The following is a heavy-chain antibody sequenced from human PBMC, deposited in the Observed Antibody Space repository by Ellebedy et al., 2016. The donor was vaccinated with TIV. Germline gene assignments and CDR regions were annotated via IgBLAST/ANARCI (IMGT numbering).Heavy chain of an antibody. V-gene: IGHV4-4*07. CDR2: IYTSGST. CDR3: ARDSGGYSYGYYGMDV. D-gene: IGHD5-18*01. Sequence: SETLSLTXTVSGGSISSYYWSWIRQPAGKGLEWIGRIYTSGSTNYNPSLKSRVTMSVDTSKNQFSLKLSSVTAADTAVYYCARDSGGYSYGYYGMDVWGQGTLVTVSS. J-gene: IGHJ6*02. CDR1: GGSISSYY.